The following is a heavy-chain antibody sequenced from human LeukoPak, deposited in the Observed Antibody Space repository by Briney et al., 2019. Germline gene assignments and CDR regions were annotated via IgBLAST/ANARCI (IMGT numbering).Heavy chain of an antibody. V-gene: IGHV3-66*01. J-gene: IGHJ4*02. CDR2: IYSGGST. Sequence: GGSLRLSCAASGFTVSSNYMSWVRQAPGKGLEWVSVIYSGGSTYYADSVKGRFTFSRDNSKNTLYLQMNSLRAEDTAVYYCATDSESYHRSGYYRPFDYWGQGTLVTVSS. D-gene: IGHD3-22*01. CDR1: GFTVSSNY. CDR3: ATDSESYHRSGYYRPFDY.